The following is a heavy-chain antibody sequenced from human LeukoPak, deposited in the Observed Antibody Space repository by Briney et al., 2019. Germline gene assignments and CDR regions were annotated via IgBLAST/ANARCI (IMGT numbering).Heavy chain of an antibody. CDR1: GYTFTIYG. CDR3: ARVSLYYYGSGSGSDY. D-gene: IGHD3-10*01. CDR2: ISAYNGNT. V-gene: IGHV1-18*01. Sequence: GASVKVSCKASGYTFTIYGISWVRQAPGQGLEWMGWISAYNGNTNYAQKLQGRVTMTTDTSTSTAYMELRSLRSDDTAVYYCARVSLYYYGSGSGSDYWGQGTLVTVSS. J-gene: IGHJ4*02.